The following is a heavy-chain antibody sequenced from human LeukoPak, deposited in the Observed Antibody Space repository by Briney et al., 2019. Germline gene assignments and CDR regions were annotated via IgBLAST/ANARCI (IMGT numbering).Heavy chain of an antibody. Sequence: PGGSLRLSCAASGFTFSSYWMSWVRQAPGKGLEWVANIKQDGSEKYYVDSVKGRFNISRDNAKSSLYLQMNSLRAEDTAVYYCARATHRVVADYFDYWGQGTLVTVSS. CDR3: ARATHRVVADYFDY. CDR1: GFTFSSYW. J-gene: IGHJ4*02. V-gene: IGHV3-7*01. CDR2: IKQDGSEK. D-gene: IGHD2-15*01.